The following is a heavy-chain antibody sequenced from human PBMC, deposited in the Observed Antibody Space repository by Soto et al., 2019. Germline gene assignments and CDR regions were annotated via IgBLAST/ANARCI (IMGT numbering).Heavy chain of an antibody. D-gene: IGHD6-13*01. CDR2: INSDGSST. CDR3: ARISSWAAFDI. J-gene: IGHJ3*02. CDR1: GFTFSSYW. V-gene: IGHV3-74*01. Sequence: AGGSLRLSCAASGFTFSSYWMHWVRQAPGKGLVWVSRINSDGSSTSYADSVKGRFTISRDNAKNTLYLQMNSLRAEDTAVYYCARISSWAAFDIWGQGTMVTVSS.